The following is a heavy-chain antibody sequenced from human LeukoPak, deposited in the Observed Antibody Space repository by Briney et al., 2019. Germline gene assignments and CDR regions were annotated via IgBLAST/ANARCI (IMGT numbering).Heavy chain of an antibody. J-gene: IGHJ4*02. CDR1: GSTFSTYT. V-gene: IGHV3-48*02. CDR3: ARGRPGGYFDY. Sequence: PGRSLRLSCAASGSTFSTYTMNWARQAPGKGLEWVSYISGVSGSIYYADSVKGRFTISRDNAKSSVYLQMNSLRDEDTAVYYCARGRPGGYFDYWGQGTLVTVSS. CDR2: ISGVSGSI. D-gene: IGHD1-14*01.